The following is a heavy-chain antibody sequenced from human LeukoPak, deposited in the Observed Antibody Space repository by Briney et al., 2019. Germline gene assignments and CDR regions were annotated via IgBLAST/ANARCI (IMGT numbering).Heavy chain of an antibody. CDR3: ARVSPDRGSYYGDWFDP. CDR1: GGTFSSYA. Sequence: SVKVSCKASGGTFSSYAISWVRQAPGQGLEWMGGIIPIFGTANYAQKFQGRVTITADESTSTAYMELSSLRSEDTAVYYCARVSPDRGSYYGDWFDPWGQGTLVTVSS. J-gene: IGHJ5*02. CDR2: IIPIFGTA. V-gene: IGHV1-69*13. D-gene: IGHD1-26*01.